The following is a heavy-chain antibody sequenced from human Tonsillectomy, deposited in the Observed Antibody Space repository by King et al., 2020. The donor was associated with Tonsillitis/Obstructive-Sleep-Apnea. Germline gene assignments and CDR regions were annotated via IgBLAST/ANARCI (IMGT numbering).Heavy chain of an antibody. CDR2: IYYSGST. CDR1: GGSISSSSYY. D-gene: IGHD2-15*01. Sequence: QLQESGPGLVKPSETLSLTCTVSGGSISSSSYYWGWIRQPPGKGLEWIGSIYYSGSTYYNPSLKSRVTISVDTSKNQFSLKLSSVTAADTAVYYCACLRGDIVVVVAAPGWFDPWGQGTLVTVSS. V-gene: IGHV4-39*01. J-gene: IGHJ5*02. CDR3: ACLRGDIVVVVAAPGWFDP.